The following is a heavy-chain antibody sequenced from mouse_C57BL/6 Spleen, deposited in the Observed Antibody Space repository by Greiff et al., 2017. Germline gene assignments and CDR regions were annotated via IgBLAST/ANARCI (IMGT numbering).Heavy chain of an antibody. CDR2: IYPGSGST. CDR3: ARVYDAMDY. CDR1: GYTFTSYW. V-gene: IGHV1-55*01. J-gene: IGHJ4*01. Sequence: VQLQQPGAELVKPGASVKLSCKASGYTFTSYWITWVKQRPGQGLEWIGDIYPGSGSTNYNEKFKSKATLTVYTSSSTAYMQLSSLTSEDSAVYYFARVYDAMDYWGQGTSVTVSS.